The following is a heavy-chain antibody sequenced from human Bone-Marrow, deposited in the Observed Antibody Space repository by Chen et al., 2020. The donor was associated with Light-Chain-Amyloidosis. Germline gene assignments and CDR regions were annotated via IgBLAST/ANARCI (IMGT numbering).Heavy chain of an antibody. Sequence: AQLVESGGGVVQPGGSLRLSCAASGFVFTTYGFQWVRQAPGKGLEWVSYISSSGSTIYYADSVKGRFTISRDNAKNSLYLQMNSLRAEDTAVYYCARSCGAQLVHGAFDIWGQGTMVTVSS. CDR1: GFVFTTYG. V-gene: IGHV3-48*03. J-gene: IGHJ3*02. CDR2: ISSSGSTI. CDR3: ARSCGAQLVHGAFDI. D-gene: IGHD6-6*01.